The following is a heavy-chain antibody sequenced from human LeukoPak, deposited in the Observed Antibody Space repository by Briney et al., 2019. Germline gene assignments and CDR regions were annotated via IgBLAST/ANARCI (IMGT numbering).Heavy chain of an antibody. Sequence: GGSLRLSCAASGFTFSSYAMSWVRQAPGKGLEWVSAISGSGGSTYYADSVKGRFTISRDNSKSTLYLQMNSLRAEDTAVYYCAKADFWSGSFDYWGQGTLVTVSS. V-gene: IGHV3-23*01. CDR3: AKADFWSGSFDY. CDR2: ISGSGGST. J-gene: IGHJ4*02. D-gene: IGHD3-3*01. CDR1: GFTFSSYA.